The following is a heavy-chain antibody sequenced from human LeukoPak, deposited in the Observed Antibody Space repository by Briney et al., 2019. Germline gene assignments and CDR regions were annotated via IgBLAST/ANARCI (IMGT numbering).Heavy chain of an antibody. J-gene: IGHJ4*02. CDR1: GFTFSSFW. CDR3: ARVGGDRVAY. D-gene: IGHD4-17*01. CDR2: ISTDGSRT. Sequence: GGSLRLSCAASGFTFSSFWMHWVRQAPGKGLVWVSRISTDGSRTAYADSVKGRFTISRDNAKNTLYLQMNSLRPEDTAVYYCARVGGDRVAYWGQGTLVTVSS. V-gene: IGHV3-74*01.